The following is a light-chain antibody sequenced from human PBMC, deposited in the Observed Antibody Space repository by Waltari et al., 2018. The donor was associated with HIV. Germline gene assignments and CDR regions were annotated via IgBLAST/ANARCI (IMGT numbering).Light chain of an antibody. Sequence: DIQMTQSPSSLSASIGDRVTITCRASQTISNHLNWYQKKPGHAPKFMIYHASNLQNGVPPRFSGSVSGTDFTLTITSLQPEDFATYYCQQSHSIPRTFGQGTTVEI. J-gene: IGKJ1*01. CDR1: QTISNH. V-gene: IGKV1-39*01. CDR3: QQSHSIPRT. CDR2: HAS.